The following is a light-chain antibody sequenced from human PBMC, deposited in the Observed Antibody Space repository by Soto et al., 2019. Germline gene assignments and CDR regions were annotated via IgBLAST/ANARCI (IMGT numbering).Light chain of an antibody. Sequence: DIQMTQSPSTLSASVGDRVTITCRASQSISNLLAWYQQKPGRAPTLLIYKASTLKSGVPSRFSGSGSGTEFSLTISSLQPDDFATYCCQQYKTYPLTFGQGTRLEI. CDR1: QSISNL. CDR2: KAS. CDR3: QQYKTYPLT. J-gene: IGKJ5*01. V-gene: IGKV1-5*03.